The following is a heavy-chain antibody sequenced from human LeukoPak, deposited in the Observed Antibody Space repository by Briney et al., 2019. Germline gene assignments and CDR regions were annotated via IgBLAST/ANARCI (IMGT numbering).Heavy chain of an antibody. J-gene: IGHJ4*02. D-gene: IGHD6-19*01. CDR1: GDSISSGTYS. Sequence: PSQTLSLTCAVSGDSISSGTYSWSWIRQPPGKGLEWIAFISHTGTTYYNPSLKSRVTISVDTSKNQFSLKLSSVTAADTAVYYCARLVGYSSGWYWIDYWGQGTLVTVSS. CDR3: ARLVGYSSGWYWIDY. V-gene: IGHV4-30-2*03. CDR2: ISHTGTT.